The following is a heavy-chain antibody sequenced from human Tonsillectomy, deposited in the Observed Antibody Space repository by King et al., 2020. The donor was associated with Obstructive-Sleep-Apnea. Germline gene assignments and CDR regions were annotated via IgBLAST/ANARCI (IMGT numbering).Heavy chain of an antibody. CDR3: ARHRGVEDYGGYGDYFDY. CDR1: GDSGASISNYY. V-gene: IGHV4-59*08. Sequence: VQLQESGPGLVKPSETLSLTCPVSGDSGASISNYYWSWIRQPPGKGLEWIGYMYYSGNTNINPSLKSRVTISANSSKIQFSLRLSSVTAADTAVYYCARHRGVEDYGGYGDYFDYWGQGTLVTVSS. D-gene: IGHD5-12*01. J-gene: IGHJ4*02. CDR2: MYYSGNT.